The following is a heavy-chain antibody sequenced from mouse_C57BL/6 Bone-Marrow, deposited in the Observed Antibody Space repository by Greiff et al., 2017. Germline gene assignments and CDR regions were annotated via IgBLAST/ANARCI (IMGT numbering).Heavy chain of an antibody. V-gene: IGHV1-55*01. D-gene: IGHD1-1*01. CDR1: GYTFTSYW. CDR2: IYPGSGST. J-gene: IGHJ2*01. CDR3: AREDYYGSSYDY. Sequence: QVQLQQPGAELVKPGASVKMSCKASGYTFTSYWITWVKQRPGQGLEWIGDIYPGSGSTNYNEKFKSKATLTVDTSSSTAYMQLSSLTSENSAVYYCAREDYYGSSYDYWGQGTTLTVSS.